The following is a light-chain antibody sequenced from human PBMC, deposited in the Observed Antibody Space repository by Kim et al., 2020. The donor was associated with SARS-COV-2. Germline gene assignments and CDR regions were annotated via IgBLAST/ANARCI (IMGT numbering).Light chain of an antibody. CDR2: GAS. V-gene: IGKV3-20*01. Sequence: LSPGERATLSCRASQSVSSSYLAWYQHKPGQAPSLLIYGASSRATGIPVRFSGSGSGTDFTLTISRLEPEDFAVYYCQQYGSSPYTFGQGTKLEI. CDR3: QQYGSSPYT. J-gene: IGKJ2*01. CDR1: QSVSSSY.